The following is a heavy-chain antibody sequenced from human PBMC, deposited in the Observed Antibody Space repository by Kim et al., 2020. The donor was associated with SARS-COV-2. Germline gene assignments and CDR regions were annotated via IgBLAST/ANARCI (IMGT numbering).Heavy chain of an antibody. Sequence: SETLSLTCTVSGGSIRGYYWSWIRQPPGKGLEWIGYIYYSGTIDYNPSLKSRVTMSVDTSKNQFSLKLSSVTAADTAVYYCARQSRDYYDSSAYYDWFDPWGQEPWSPSPQ. J-gene: IGHJ5*02. V-gene: IGHV4-59*01. CDR3: ARQSRDYYDSSAYYDWFDP. D-gene: IGHD3-22*01. CDR1: GGSIRGYY. CDR2: IYYSGTI.